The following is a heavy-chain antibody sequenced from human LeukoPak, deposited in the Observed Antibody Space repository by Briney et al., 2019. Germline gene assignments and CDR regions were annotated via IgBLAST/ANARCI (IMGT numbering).Heavy chain of an antibody. D-gene: IGHD6-6*01. J-gene: IGHJ4*02. Sequence: AGGSLRLSCAASGFTFSDYYMSWIRQAPGKGLEWVSYISSSSSYTNYADSVKGRFTISRDNAKNSLYLQMNSLRAEDTAVYYCARLRDPGSSSTYFDYWGQGTLVTDSS. CDR1: GFTFSDYY. CDR3: ARLRDPGSSSTYFDY. V-gene: IGHV3-11*06. CDR2: ISSSSSYT.